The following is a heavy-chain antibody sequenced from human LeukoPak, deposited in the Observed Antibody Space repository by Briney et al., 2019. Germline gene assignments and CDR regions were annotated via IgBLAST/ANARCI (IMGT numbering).Heavy chain of an antibody. J-gene: IGHJ4*02. D-gene: IGHD1-26*01. V-gene: IGHV1-69*13. CDR2: IIPIFGTA. CDR1: GGTFSSYA. CDR3: GGGSGSQPLDY. Sequence: ASVKVSCKASGGTFSSYAISWVRQAPGQGLEWMGGIIPIFGTANYAQKFQGRVTITADESTSTAYMELSSLRSEDTAVYYCGGGSGSQPLDYWGQGTLVTVSS.